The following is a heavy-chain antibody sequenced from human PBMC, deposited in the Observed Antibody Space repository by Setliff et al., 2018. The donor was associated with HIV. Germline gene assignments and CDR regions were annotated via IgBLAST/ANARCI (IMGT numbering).Heavy chain of an antibody. J-gene: IGHJ6*03. CDR2: ISDSGST. CDR1: GGSISGHY. Sequence: PSETLSLTCTVSGGSISGHYWSWIRQPPGKGLEWVGYISDSGSTNYNPSLKSRVTISVDTSKNQFSLKLSSVTAADTAVYYCARGYPGIAVAGLSYYYYYYMDVWGKGTTVTVSS. D-gene: IGHD6-19*01. V-gene: IGHV4-59*11. CDR3: ARGYPGIAVAGLSYYYYYYMDV.